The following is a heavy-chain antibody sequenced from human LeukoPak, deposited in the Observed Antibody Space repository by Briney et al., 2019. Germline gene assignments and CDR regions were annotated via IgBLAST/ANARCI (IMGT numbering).Heavy chain of an antibody. CDR1: GFTFSSHV. J-gene: IGHJ4*02. V-gene: IGHV3-30*18. D-gene: IGHD3-22*01. Sequence: GRSLRLSCSASGFTFSSHVMHWVRQAPGKGLEWVALISYDGSDENYADSVKGRFTISRDNSKNTLYLQMNSLRAEDTAVYYCAKVQEVDYYDSSGPSVWGQGTLVTVSS. CDR3: AKVQEVDYYDSSGPSV. CDR2: ISYDGSDE.